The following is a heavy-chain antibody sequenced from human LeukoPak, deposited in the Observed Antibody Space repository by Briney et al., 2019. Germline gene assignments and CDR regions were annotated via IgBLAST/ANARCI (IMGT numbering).Heavy chain of an antibody. Sequence: PGGSLRLPCAASGFTFSSYGMHWVRQAPGKGLEWVAVISYDGSNKYYADSVKGRFTISRDDSKNTLYLQMNSLRAEDTAVYYCAKGIVVPAAIGPFYGMDVWGQGTTVTVSS. D-gene: IGHD2-2*02. J-gene: IGHJ6*02. V-gene: IGHV3-30*18. CDR1: GFTFSSYG. CDR3: AKGIVVPAAIGPFYGMDV. CDR2: ISYDGSNK.